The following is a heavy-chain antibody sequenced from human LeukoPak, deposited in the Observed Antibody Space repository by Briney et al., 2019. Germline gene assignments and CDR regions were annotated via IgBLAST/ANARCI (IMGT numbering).Heavy chain of an antibody. V-gene: IGHV1-69*13. Sequence: SVKVSCKASGGTFSSYAISWVRQAPGQGLEWMGEIIPIFGTANYAQKFQGRVTITADESTSTAYMELSSLRSEDTAVYYYARGSRTPVPAANWYFDLWGRGTLVTVCS. J-gene: IGHJ2*01. D-gene: IGHD2-2*01. CDR3: ARGSRTPVPAANWYFDL. CDR1: GGTFSSYA. CDR2: IIPIFGTA.